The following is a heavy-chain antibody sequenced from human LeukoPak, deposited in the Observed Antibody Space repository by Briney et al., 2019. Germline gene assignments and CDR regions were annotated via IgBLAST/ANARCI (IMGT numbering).Heavy chain of an antibody. CDR3: AGRWRGTLDY. J-gene: IGHJ4*02. Sequence: PSETLSLTCTVSGTFVGGFYWTWIRQPPGKGLEWIGFIYSTGTTSYNSSLQSRVTISVDTSKNQFSLKLKSVIAADTAIYYCAGRWRGTLDYWGRGTLVAVSS. D-gene: IGHD5-24*01. CDR2: IYSTGTT. V-gene: IGHV4-4*09. CDR1: GTFVGGFY.